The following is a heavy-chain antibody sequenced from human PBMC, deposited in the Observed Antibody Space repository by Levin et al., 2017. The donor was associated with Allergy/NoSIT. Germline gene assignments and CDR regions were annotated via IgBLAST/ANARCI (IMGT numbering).Heavy chain of an antibody. CDR1: GFTFSSFW. CDR2: INEDGTKI. D-gene: IGHD1-26*01. Sequence: GGSLRLSCAASGFTFSSFWMHWVRQAPGKGLEWVANINEDGTKIYYVDSVKGRFTISRDNAKNSLYLQMNSLRGEDTAVYYCASKLGGPPNYWGQGTLVAVSS. J-gene: IGHJ4*01. CDR3: ASKLGGPPNY. V-gene: IGHV3-7*02.